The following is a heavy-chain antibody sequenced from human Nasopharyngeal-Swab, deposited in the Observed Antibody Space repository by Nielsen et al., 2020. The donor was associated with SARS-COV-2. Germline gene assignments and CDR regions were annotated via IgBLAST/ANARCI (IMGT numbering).Heavy chain of an antibody. D-gene: IGHD5-24*01. CDR3: ARIRDGFADY. Sequence: WIRQPPGKALEWLALIYWDDDKRYSPSLKSRLTITKDTSKNQVVLTMTNMDPVDTAAYYCARIRDGFADYWGQGTLVTVSS. CDR2: IYWDDDK. J-gene: IGHJ4*02. V-gene: IGHV2-5*02.